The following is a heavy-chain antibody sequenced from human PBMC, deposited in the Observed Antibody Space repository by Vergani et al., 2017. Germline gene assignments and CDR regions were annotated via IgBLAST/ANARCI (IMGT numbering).Heavy chain of an antibody. J-gene: IGHJ6*02. CDR2: ISAYSGTT. Sequence: QVQLVQSGAEVKKPGASVRVSCKASGYIFSSYGISWVRQAPGQGLEWMGWISAYSGTTNYAQKFQGRVTMTTDKSTSTAYMELSRLRSDDTAVYYCARGGRGSYYYYYGMDVWGQGTTVTVSS. D-gene: IGHD3-16*01. V-gene: IGHV1-18*01. CDR3: ARGGRGSYYYYYGMDV. CDR1: GYIFSSYG.